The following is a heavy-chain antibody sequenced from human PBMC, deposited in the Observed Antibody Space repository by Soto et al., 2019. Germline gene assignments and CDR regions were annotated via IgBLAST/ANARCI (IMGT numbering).Heavy chain of an antibody. Sequence: KTSETLSLTCTVSGGSMSSYYWTWLRQSPGRGLEWIGYISYSGSTYYNPSLKSRVTISADTSKNPFSLRMNSMIAADTAVYYCARADPDASVGYWGQGTLVTVSS. CDR2: ISYSGST. J-gene: IGHJ4*02. CDR3: ARADPDASVGY. CDR1: GGSMSSYY. V-gene: IGHV4-59*01. D-gene: IGHD2-15*01.